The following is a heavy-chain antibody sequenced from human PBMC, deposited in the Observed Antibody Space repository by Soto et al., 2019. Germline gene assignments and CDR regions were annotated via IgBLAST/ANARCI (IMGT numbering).Heavy chain of an antibody. CDR3: ARDPPHGTSYFDY. J-gene: IGHJ4*02. D-gene: IGHD3-10*01. CDR2: IKQDGSEK. V-gene: IGHV3-7*01. Sequence: EVQLVESGGGLVQPGGSLRLSCAASGFTFSSYWMSWVRQAPGKGLEWVANIKQDGSEKYYVDSVKGRFTISRDNAKNSLSLQLNSLRAEDTAVYHCARDPPHGTSYFDYWGQGTLVTVSS. CDR1: GFTFSSYW.